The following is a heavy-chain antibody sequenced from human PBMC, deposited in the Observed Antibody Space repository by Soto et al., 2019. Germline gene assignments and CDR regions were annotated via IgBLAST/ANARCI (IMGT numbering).Heavy chain of an antibody. V-gene: IGHV6-1*01. CDR3: ARGAVADYSRVFDY. D-gene: IGHD6-19*01. Sequence: PSQTLSLTCAISGDSVSSNSAAWNWIRQSPSRGLEWLGRTYYRSKWYKDYDLSVKSRITINLDTSKNQISLQLNSVAPEDTAVYYRARGAVADYSRVFDYWGQGTLVTVSS. CDR1: GDSVSSNSAA. CDR2: TYYRSKWYK. J-gene: IGHJ4*02.